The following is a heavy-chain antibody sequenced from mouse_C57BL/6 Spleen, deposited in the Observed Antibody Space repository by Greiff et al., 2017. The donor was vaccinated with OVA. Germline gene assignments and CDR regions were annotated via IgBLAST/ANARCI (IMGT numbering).Heavy chain of an antibody. Sequence: EVQLVESGPELVKPGASVKISCKASGYSFTGYYMNWVKQSPEKSLEWIGEINPSTGGTTYTQKFKAKATLTVDKSSSTAYMQLKSLTSEDSAVYYCAFYYGNHGFAYWGQGTLVTVSA. V-gene: IGHV1-42*01. CDR2: INPSTGGT. CDR1: GYSFTGYY. D-gene: IGHD2-1*01. CDR3: AFYYGNHGFAY. J-gene: IGHJ3*01.